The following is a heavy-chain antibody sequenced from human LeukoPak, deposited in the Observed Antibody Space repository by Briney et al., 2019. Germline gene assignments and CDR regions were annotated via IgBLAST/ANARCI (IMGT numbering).Heavy chain of an antibody. CDR3: AKIIGMVRDPLVDQYFDY. J-gene: IGHJ4*02. V-gene: IGHV3-23*01. Sequence: PGGSLRLSCAAAGFTFSSYAMSWVRQAPGKGLEWVSAIIGSGGSTYYADSVKGRFTISRDNSKNTLYLQMNSLRAENTAVYYCAKIIGMVRDPLVDQYFDYWGQGTLVTVSS. CDR2: IIGSGGST. CDR1: GFTFSSYA. D-gene: IGHD3-10*01.